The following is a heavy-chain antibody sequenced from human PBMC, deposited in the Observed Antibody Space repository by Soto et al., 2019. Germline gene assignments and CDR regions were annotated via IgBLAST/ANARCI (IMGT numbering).Heavy chain of an antibody. CDR2: ISSSSSHI. J-gene: IGHJ4*02. CDR3: AKRYFTSTNCYSFDY. D-gene: IGHD2-2*01. V-gene: IGHV3-21*01. Sequence: GGSLRLSGAASGFTFSSYSMNGGRQAPGKGLEWVSSISSSSSHIFYADSVKGRLTISRYNSNNSLYLQMNSLRAEDTAVYYCAKRYFTSTNCYSFDYRGQGILVTVS. CDR1: GFTFSSYS.